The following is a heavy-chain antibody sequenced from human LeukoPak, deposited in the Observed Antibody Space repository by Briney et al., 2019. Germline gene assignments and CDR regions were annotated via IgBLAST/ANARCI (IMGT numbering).Heavy chain of an antibody. CDR1: GGTFSSYA. V-gene: IGHV1-69*13. CDR3: ARAPGRQLVPVGQYYYYYYMDV. D-gene: IGHD6-6*01. CDR2: IIPIFDTT. J-gene: IGHJ6*03. Sequence: ASVKVSCKASGGTFSSYAISWVRQAPGQGLEWMGGIIPIFDTTNYAQKFQGRVTITADESTSTAYMELSSLKSEDTAVYYCARAPGRQLVPVGQYYYYYYMDVWGKGTTVTVSS.